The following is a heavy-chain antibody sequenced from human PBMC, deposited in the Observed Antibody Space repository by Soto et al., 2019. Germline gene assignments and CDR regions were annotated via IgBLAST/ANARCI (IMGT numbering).Heavy chain of an antibody. CDR1: GFTFSSYA. Sequence: EVQLLESGGGLVQPGGSLRLSCAASGFTFSSYAMSWVRQAPGKGLEWVSAISGSGGSTYYADSVKGRFTISRDNSKNSRNLQMHSMRVDDTAVYYCATGLYYYGSGSTSYYYYYGMDVWGQGTTVTVSS. V-gene: IGHV3-23*01. CDR2: ISGSGGST. D-gene: IGHD3-10*01. CDR3: ATGLYYYGSGSTSYYYYYGMDV. J-gene: IGHJ6*01.